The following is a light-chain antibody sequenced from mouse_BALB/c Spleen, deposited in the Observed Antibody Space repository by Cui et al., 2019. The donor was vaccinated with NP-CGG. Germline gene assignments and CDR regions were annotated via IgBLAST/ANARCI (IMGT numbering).Light chain of an antibody. CDR1: TGAVTTSNY. CDR2: GTN. CDR3: ALWYGNHWV. V-gene: IGLV1*01. J-gene: IGLJ1*01. Sequence: QAVAPQESAPTTSPGETVTLTCRSSTGAVTTSNYANWVQEKPDHLFTGLIGGTNNRVPGVPARFSGSLIGDKAALTITGAQTEDEAIYFCALWYGNHWVFGGGTKLTVL.